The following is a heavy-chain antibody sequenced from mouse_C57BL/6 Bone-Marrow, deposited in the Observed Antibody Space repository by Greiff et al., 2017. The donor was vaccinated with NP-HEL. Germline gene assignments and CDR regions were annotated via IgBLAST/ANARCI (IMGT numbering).Heavy chain of an antibody. J-gene: IGHJ3*01. CDR2: ISNGGGST. CDR1: GFTFSDYY. D-gene: IGHD4-1*02. V-gene: IGHV5-12*02. CDR3: ARATGASWFAY. Sequence: EVMLVESGGGLVQPGGSLKLSCATSGFTFSDYYMYWVRQTPEKRLEWVAYISNGGGSTYYPDTVKGRFTISRDNAKNTLYLQMSRLKSEDTAMYYCARATGASWFAYWGPGTLVTVSA.